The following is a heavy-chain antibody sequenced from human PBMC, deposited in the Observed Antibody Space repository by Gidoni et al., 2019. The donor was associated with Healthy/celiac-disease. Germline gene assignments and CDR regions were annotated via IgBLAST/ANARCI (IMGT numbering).Heavy chain of an antibody. J-gene: IGHJ4*02. CDR3: ARRVEVVDFDY. D-gene: IGHD2-15*01. CDR1: GFTFSSYG. V-gene: IGHV3-33*01. Sequence: QVQLVASGGGVVQPGRSLRLSCVASGFTFSSYGMNWVRQAPGEGLGWVAVIWKDGSKKYYADSVKGRFTMSRDNSKNTLYLQMNSLRAEDTAVYYCARRVEVVDFDYWGQGTLVTVSS. CDR2: IWKDGSKK.